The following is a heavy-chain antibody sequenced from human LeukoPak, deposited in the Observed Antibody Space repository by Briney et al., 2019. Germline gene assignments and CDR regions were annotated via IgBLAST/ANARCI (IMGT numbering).Heavy chain of an antibody. J-gene: IGHJ5*02. CDR2: VYYTGST. CDR1: GGSISSYY. V-gene: IGHV4-59*12. Sequence: SETLSLTCTVSGGSISSYYWSWVRQPPGKGLEWVGFVYYTGSTNYSPSLKSRVTISVDTSKNQFSLKLRSVTAADTAVYYCARDSGTTGEVKFDPWGQGTLVTVSS. CDR3: ARDSGTTGEVKFDP. D-gene: IGHD3-10*01.